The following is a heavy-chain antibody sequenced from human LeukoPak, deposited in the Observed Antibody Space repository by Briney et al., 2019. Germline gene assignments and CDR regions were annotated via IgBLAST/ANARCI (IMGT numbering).Heavy chain of an antibody. V-gene: IGHV1-2*02. Sequence: ASVKVSCKASGYTFTDYFIHWVRQAPGQGLEWMGWINPNIGDASYAQKFQDRVTMTRDRSINTAYMELSKLTSDDTAVYYCARMALDGGDSIGFDSWGQGTLVTVSS. CDR3: ARMALDGGDSIGFDS. CDR2: INPNIGDA. J-gene: IGHJ5*01. D-gene: IGHD2-21*02. CDR1: GYTFTDYF.